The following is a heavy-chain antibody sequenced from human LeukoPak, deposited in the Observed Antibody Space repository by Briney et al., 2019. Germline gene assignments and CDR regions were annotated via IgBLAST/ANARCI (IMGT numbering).Heavy chain of an antibody. CDR2: ISYIGST. CDR3: ARSQLDRLDP. V-gene: IGHV4-59*11. Sequence: SETLSLTCAVSADSFSSHYWTWIRQSPGTGLEWIGYISYIGSTNYNPSLKSRVTISVDTSKNQFSLKLSSVTAADTAVYYCARSQLDRLDPWGQGTLVTVSS. D-gene: IGHD2-2*01. CDR1: ADSFSSHY. J-gene: IGHJ5*02.